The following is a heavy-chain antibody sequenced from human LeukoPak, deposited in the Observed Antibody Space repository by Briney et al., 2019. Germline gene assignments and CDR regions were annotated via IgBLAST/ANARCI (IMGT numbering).Heavy chain of an antibody. Sequence: PGGSLRLSCAASGFIFSSYSMNWVRQAPGKGLEWVSYISSSGSTIYYADSVKGRFTISRDNAKNSLYLQMNSLRAEDTAVYYCAKDLALWFGDPWGQGTLVTVSS. J-gene: IGHJ5*02. D-gene: IGHD3-10*01. V-gene: IGHV3-48*01. CDR3: AKDLALWFGDP. CDR2: ISSSGSTI. CDR1: GFIFSSYS.